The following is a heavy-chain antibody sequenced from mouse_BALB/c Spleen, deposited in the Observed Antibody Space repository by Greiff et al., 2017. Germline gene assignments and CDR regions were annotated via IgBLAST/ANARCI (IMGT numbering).Heavy chain of an antibody. CDR3: ARRDYGYYFDY. CDR2: ISSGGSYT. V-gene: IGHV5-6*01. CDR1: GFTFSSYA. D-gene: IGHD1-2*01. Sequence: EVQGVESGGGLVKPGGSLKLSCAASGFTFSSYAMSWVRQTPDKRLEWVATISSGGSYTYYPDSVKGRFTISRDNAKNTLYLQMSSLKSEDTAMYYCARRDYGYYFDYWGQGTTLTVSS. J-gene: IGHJ2*01.